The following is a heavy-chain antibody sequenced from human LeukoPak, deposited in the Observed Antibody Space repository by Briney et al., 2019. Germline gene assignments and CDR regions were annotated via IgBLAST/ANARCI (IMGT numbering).Heavy chain of an antibody. CDR1: GGSISSGGYY. Sequence: SETLSLTCTVSGGSISSGGYYWGWIRQPPGKGLEWIGSIYHSGSTYYNPSLKSRVTISVDTSKNQFSLKLSSVTAADTAVYYCARRYYDFWSGYYPAAFDIWGQGTMVTVSS. CDR3: ARRYYDFWSGYYPAAFDI. J-gene: IGHJ3*02. D-gene: IGHD3-3*01. CDR2: IYHSGST. V-gene: IGHV4-39*07.